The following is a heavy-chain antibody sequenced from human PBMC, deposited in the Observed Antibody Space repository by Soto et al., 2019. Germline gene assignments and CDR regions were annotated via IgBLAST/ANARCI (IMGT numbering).Heavy chain of an antibody. CDR2: IIAGSGNT. Sequence: GASVKVSCKASGFTFTSSAMQWVRQAPGQRLEWMGWIIAGSGNTKYSQKFQGRVTITRDTSASTAYMELSSLRTEDSAVYYCARDLGGWPDYWGQGTLVTVSS. J-gene: IGHJ4*02. CDR3: ARDLGGWPDY. CDR1: GFTFTSSA. V-gene: IGHV1-3*01. D-gene: IGHD2-15*01.